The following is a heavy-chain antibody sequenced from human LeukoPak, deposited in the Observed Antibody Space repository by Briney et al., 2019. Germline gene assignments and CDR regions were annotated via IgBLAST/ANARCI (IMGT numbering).Heavy chain of an antibody. CDR1: GYTFTDYY. CDR3: ATVAYDILTGYYQGAFDI. V-gene: IGHV1-2*02. Sequence: ASVKVSCKASGYTFTDYYMHWVRQAPGQGLEWMGWINPNSGGTNYAQKFQGRVTMTEDTSTDTAYMELSSLRSEDTAVYYCATVAYDILTGYYQGAFDIWGQGTMVTVSS. D-gene: IGHD3-9*01. CDR2: INPNSGGT. J-gene: IGHJ3*02.